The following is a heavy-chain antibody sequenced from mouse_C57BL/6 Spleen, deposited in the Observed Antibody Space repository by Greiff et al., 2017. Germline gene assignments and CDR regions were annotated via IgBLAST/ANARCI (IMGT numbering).Heavy chain of an antibody. CDR1: GYTFTDYY. CDR2: INPYNGGT. J-gene: IGHJ1*03. Sequence: EVQLQQSGPVLVKPGASVKMSCKASGYTFTDYYMNWVKQSHGKSLEWIGVINPYNGGTSYNQKFKGKATLTVDKSSSTAYMELNSLTSEDSAVYYCARWDGSSHWYFDVWGTGTTVTVSS. D-gene: IGHD1-1*01. V-gene: IGHV1-19*01. CDR3: ARWDGSSHWYFDV.